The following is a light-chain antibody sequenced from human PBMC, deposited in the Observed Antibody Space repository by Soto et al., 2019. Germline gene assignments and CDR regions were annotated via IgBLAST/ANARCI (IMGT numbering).Light chain of an antibody. J-gene: IGKJ1*01. CDR2: WAS. V-gene: IGKV4-1*01. CDR1: QSVLYSSNNKNY. Sequence: DIVMTQSPDSLAVSLGERATINCKSSQSVLYSSNNKNYLAWYQQKPGQPPKLLIYWASTRESGVPDRFSGSGSETDFTLTISSLQAEDVAVYYCQQYYSTPCTFGQGTKVEIK. CDR3: QQYYSTPCT.